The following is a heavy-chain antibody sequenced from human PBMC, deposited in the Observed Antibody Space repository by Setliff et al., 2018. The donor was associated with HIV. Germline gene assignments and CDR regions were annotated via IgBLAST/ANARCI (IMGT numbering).Heavy chain of an antibody. V-gene: IGHV7-4-1*01. CDR1: GGTFSSYA. CDR3: TRDHTPPPNYDFWSGQIDLRNIFYYMDV. Sequence: SVKVSCKASGGTFSSYAISWVRQAPGQGLEWMGYINTNTGYPTYAQGFTGRFVFSVDTPVSTAYLQIFSLKAEDTAVYYCTRDHTPPPNYDFWSGQIDLRNIFYYMDVWGTGSPVTVSS. CDR2: INTNTGYP. D-gene: IGHD3-3*01. J-gene: IGHJ6*03.